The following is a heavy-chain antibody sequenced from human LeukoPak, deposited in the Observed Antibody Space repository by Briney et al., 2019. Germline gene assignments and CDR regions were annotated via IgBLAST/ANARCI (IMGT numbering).Heavy chain of an antibody. V-gene: IGHV7-4-1*02. J-gene: IGHJ4*02. CDR2: INTNTGNP. D-gene: IGHD3-22*01. CDR3: ARVASESAYLYYYDSSGYSVFDY. Sequence: GASVKVSCKGSGYSFTRFSINWVRQAPGQGLEWMGWINTNTGNPTYAQGFTGRFVFSLDTSVSTAYLQISSLKAEDTAVYYCARVASESAYLYYYDSSGYSVFDYWGQGTLVTVSS. CDR1: GYSFTRFS.